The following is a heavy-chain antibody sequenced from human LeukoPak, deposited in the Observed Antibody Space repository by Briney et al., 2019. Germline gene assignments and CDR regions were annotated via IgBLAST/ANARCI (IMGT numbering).Heavy chain of an antibody. Sequence: SETLSLTCTVTGGSISGYHWNWIRLSPGKGLEWIANIFYAGNADYNPSLESRVTISVDTSKNEISLILTSVTAADTAIYYCARKTYCSGGRCYGENWFDPWGQGTLVTVSS. CDR2: IFYAGNA. D-gene: IGHD2-15*01. CDR3: ARKTYCSGGRCYGENWFDP. V-gene: IGHV4-59*08. J-gene: IGHJ5*02. CDR1: GGSISGYH.